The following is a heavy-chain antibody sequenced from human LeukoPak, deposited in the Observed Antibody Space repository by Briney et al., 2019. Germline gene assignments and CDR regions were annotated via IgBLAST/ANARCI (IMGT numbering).Heavy chain of an antibody. CDR1: GFTFSSYA. D-gene: IGHD3-22*01. J-gene: IGHJ4*02. V-gene: IGHV3-30-3*01. Sequence: GGSLRLSCAASGFTFSSYAMHWVRQAPGKGLEWVAVISYDGSNKYYADYVKGRFTISRDNSKNTLYLQMNSLRAEDTAVYYCARSDPYYYDSSVFDYWGQGTLVTVSS. CDR2: ISYDGSNK. CDR3: ARSDPYYYDSSVFDY.